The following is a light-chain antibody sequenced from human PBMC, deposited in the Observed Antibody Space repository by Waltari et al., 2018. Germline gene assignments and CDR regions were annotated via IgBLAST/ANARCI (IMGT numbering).Light chain of an antibody. J-gene: IGLJ1*01. CDR1: SNHVRFSNY. Sequence: QSALTQPPSASGSPGQSVTISCPGTSNHVRFSNYVSWYQQYPGKVPKLIIYEVNTRPSGVPDRFSGSKSGNTASLTVSGLQPEDEADYYCSSYQGGNKYVFGTGTKITVL. CDR3: SSYQGGNKYV. CDR2: EVN. V-gene: IGLV2-8*01.